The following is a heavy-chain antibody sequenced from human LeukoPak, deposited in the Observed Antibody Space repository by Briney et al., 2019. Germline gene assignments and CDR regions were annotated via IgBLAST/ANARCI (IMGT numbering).Heavy chain of an antibody. Sequence: ASVKVSCKASGYSFTAFYIHWVRQAPGQGLEWMGWIHPRSGETNYAYKFRGRVTMTRDTSISTTYMDLGSLGSDDMAVYYCARATNYYGGNSDYWGQGTLVTVSS. CDR1: GYSFTAFY. CDR3: ARATNYYGGNSDY. CDR2: IHPRSGET. J-gene: IGHJ4*02. D-gene: IGHD4-23*01. V-gene: IGHV1-2*02.